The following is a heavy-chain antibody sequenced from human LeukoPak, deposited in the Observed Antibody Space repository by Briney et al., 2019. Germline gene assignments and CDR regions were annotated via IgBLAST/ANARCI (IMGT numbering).Heavy chain of an antibody. CDR1: GFTFSSYA. V-gene: IGHV3-23*01. CDR3: AKSRGGFGELYPFDP. D-gene: IGHD3-10*01. CDR2: ISSSGGDI. J-gene: IGHJ5*02. Sequence: GGSLRLSCAASGFTFSSYAMSWVRQAPGKGLEWVSTISSSGGDIYYADSVKGRFTISRDNSKNTLYLQMNSLRAEDTAVYYCAKSRGGFGELYPFDPWGQGTLVTVSS.